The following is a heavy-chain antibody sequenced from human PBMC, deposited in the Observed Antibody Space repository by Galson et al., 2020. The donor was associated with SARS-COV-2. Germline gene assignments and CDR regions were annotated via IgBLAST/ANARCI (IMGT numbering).Heavy chain of an antibody. Sequence: SETLSLTCTVSGGPLSSRDYYWHWIRQSPGKGLEWLGSLYHRGSTYDNESLKSRVTMSVDTSKNQFSLKLSSVTVADTAVYFCARVGGSNYGWWFDTWGQGTLVNVS. CDR2: LYHRGST. CDR1: GGPLSSRDYY. CDR3: ARVGGSNYGWWFDT. J-gene: IGHJ5*02. D-gene: IGHD3-16*01. V-gene: IGHV4-39*07.